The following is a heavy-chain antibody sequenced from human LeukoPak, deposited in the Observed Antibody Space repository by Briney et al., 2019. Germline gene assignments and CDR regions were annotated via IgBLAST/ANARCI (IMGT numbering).Heavy chain of an antibody. D-gene: IGHD3-10*01. J-gene: IGHJ4*02. CDR2: ISGSGGST. CDR1: GFTFSSYG. Sequence: GGSLRLSCAASGFTFSSYGMSWVRQAPGKGLEWVSAISGSGGSTYYADSVKGRFTISRDNSKNTLYLQMNSLRAEDTAVYYCARGPSDYFDYWGQGTLVIVAS. CDR3: ARGPSDYFDY. V-gene: IGHV3-23*01.